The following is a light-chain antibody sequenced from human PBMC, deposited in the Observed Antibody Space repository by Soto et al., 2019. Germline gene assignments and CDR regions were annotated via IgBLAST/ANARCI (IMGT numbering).Light chain of an antibody. CDR2: AAS. CDR3: QKYNSAPRT. J-gene: IGKJ1*01. Sequence: DIQMTQSPSSLSASVGDRVTITCRASQGIANYLAWYQHKPGKVPNLQIYAASTLQSGVPSRFSGGGSGTDFTLTISSLQPEDVATYYCQKYNSAPRTFGQGTKVDIK. CDR1: QGIANY. V-gene: IGKV1-27*01.